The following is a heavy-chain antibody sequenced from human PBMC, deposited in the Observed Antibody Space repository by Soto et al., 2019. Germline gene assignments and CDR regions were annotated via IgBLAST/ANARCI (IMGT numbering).Heavy chain of an antibody. CDR2: INHSGST. D-gene: IGHD3-10*01. V-gene: IGHV4-34*01. J-gene: IGHJ4*02. Sequence: LFLTWAVSVWSFSGYTWSWIRQPPGKGLEWIGEINHSGSTNYNPSLKIRVTISVDTSKNQFSLKLSSVAAADTAVYYCARAKLWFGELLPRFDDWGQGTLVTVSS. CDR1: VWSFSGYT. CDR3: ARAKLWFGELLPRFDD.